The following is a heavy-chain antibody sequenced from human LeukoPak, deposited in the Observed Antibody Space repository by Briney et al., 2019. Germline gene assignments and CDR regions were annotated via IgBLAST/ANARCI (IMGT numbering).Heavy chain of an antibody. Sequence: PGGSLRLSCTASGFIFSSYGMHWVRQAPGKGLEWVAVIWYNGSIKYNADSVKGRFTISRDNSKNTLYLQMNSLRAEDTAVYYCARDKEDPSKYFDYWGQGNLVTVSS. D-gene: IGHD2/OR15-2a*01. CDR1: GFIFSSYG. V-gene: IGHV3-33*01. CDR2: IWYNGSIK. J-gene: IGHJ4*02. CDR3: ARDKEDPSKYFDY.